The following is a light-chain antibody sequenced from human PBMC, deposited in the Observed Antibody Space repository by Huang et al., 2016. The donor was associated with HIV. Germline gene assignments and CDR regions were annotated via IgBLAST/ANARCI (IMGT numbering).Light chain of an antibody. CDR1: QSVSTN. CDR2: GAS. J-gene: IGKJ3*01. CDR3: QQYNNWPIT. V-gene: IGKV3-15*01. Sequence: EIVMTQSPATLSVSPGERATLSGRASQSVSTNLAWFQREPGQAPRPRIYGASTRATGSPARFSGSGSGTEFSLTISSLQSEDFAVYYCQQYNNWPITFGPGTKVDVK.